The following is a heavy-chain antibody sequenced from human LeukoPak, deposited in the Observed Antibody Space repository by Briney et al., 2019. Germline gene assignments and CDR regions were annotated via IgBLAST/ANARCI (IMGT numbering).Heavy chain of an antibody. Sequence: ATGDSTYYPDSVKGRFTISRDNSKNTPYLQMNSLRADHTAVYYCAKDLRTYGSGIYRLPTVSFAYWGQGTMVIVPS. CDR3: AKDLRTYGSGIYRLPTVSFAY. V-gene: IGHV3-23*01. J-gene: IGHJ4*02. CDR2: ATGDST. D-gene: IGHD3-10*01.